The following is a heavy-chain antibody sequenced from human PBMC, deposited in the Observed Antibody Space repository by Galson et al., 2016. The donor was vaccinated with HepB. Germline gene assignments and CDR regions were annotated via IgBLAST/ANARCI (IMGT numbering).Heavy chain of an antibody. V-gene: IGHV3-23*01. CDR3: AKEYLYGGGP. CDR1: GFMFRDYA. Sequence: SLRLSCAASGFMFRDYAMTWVRQGPVKGLEWVSSIDHSGDNTYYADSVKGRFTIFRDNSKNTLYLQLKSLRDDDTAMYYCAKEYLYGGGPWGQGTLLTVSS. D-gene: IGHD3-10*01. J-gene: IGHJ4*02. CDR2: IDHSGDNT.